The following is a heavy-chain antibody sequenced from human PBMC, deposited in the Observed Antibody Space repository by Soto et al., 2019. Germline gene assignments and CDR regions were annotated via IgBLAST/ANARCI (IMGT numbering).Heavy chain of an antibody. CDR3: ARDLRDYYDSSGYYPYNWFDP. CDR1: GYTFTSYG. Sequence: ASVKVSCKASGYTFTSYGISWVRQAPGQGLEWMGWISAYNGNTNYAQKLQGRVTMTTETSTSAAYMELRSLRSDDTAVYYCARDLRDYYDSSGYYPYNWFDPWGQGTLVTVSS. CDR2: ISAYNGNT. V-gene: IGHV1-18*01. D-gene: IGHD3-22*01. J-gene: IGHJ5*02.